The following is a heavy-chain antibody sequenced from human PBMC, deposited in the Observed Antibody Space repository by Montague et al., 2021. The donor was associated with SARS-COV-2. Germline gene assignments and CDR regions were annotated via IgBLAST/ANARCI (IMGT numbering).Heavy chain of an antibody. CDR3: ARMRGDYGGTYDTFDT. CDR2: IYYSGST. V-gene: IGHV4-39*01. D-gene: IGHD4-23*01. Sequence: SETLSLTCTVSGGSISSRSYYWGWIRQPPGKGLEWIGSIYYSGSTYNNPSLKSRVTISVDTSKNQFSLKLSSVAAADTAVYYCARMRGDYGGTYDTFDTWGQGTMVTVSS. CDR1: GGSISSRSYY. J-gene: IGHJ3*02.